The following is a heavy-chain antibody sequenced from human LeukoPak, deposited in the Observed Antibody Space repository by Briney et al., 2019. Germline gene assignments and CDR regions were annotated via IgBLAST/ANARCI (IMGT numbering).Heavy chain of an antibody. D-gene: IGHD6-19*01. CDR3: ARSVGSGRFDY. Sequence: PGGSLRLSCAASGFTFSSYGMSWVRQAPGKGLEWVSAISGSGGSTYYADSVKGRFTISRDNSKNTLYLQMNSLRAEDTAVYFCARSVGSGRFDYWGQGTLVTVSS. J-gene: IGHJ4*02. CDR2: ISGSGGST. V-gene: IGHV3-23*01. CDR1: GFTFSSYG.